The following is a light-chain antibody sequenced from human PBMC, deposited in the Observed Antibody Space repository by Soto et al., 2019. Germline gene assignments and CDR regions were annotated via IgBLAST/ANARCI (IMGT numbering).Light chain of an antibody. V-gene: IGKV1-5*01. CDR1: QTISFW. Sequence: DIQMTQSPSTLSASVGDKVTITCRASQTISFWLAWYQQKPGKAPKLLIYDASSLESGGPSRFRGSGSGTEFTLTISSLQPDDFATYYCQQYENIPPLTFGGGTRVDIK. J-gene: IGKJ4*01. CDR2: DAS. CDR3: QQYENIPPLT.